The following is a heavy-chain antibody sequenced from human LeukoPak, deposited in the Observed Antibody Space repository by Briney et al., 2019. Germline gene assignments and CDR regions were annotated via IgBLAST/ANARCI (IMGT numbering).Heavy chain of an antibody. D-gene: IGHD3-22*01. J-gene: IGHJ4*02. CDR2: ISGSGGST. Sequence: GGSLRLSCAASGFTFSSYAVSWVRQAPGKGLEWVSAISGSGGSTYYADSVKGRFTISRDNSKNTLYLQMNSLRAEDTAVYYCAKWRYYYDSSGYYFDYWGQGTLVTVSS. V-gene: IGHV3-23*01. CDR1: GFTFSSYA. CDR3: AKWRYYYDSSGYYFDY.